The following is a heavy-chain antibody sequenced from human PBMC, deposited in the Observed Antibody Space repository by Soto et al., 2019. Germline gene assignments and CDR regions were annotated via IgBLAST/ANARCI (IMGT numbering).Heavy chain of an antibody. Sequence: SVKGSCKASGFTFTKSAMQWVRQARGQRLEWIGWIVVGSGNTIYAQKFQERVTITRDMSTSTTYMELSSLRSEDTAVYYCAAVCGQGGYYYGMDVWGQGTTVTVSS. D-gene: IGHD1-26*01. CDR2: IVVGSGNT. CDR3: AAVCGQGGYYYGMDV. J-gene: IGHJ6*02. CDR1: GFTFTKSA. V-gene: IGHV1-58*02.